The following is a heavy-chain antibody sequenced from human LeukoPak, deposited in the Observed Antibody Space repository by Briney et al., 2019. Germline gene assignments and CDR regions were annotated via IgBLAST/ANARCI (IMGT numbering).Heavy chain of an antibody. J-gene: IGHJ4*02. CDR1: GFTFSRYA. Sequence: GGSLRLSCAASGFTFSRYAMSWVRQAPGKGLEWVSAISGSGGSTYYADSVEGRFTISRDNSKNTLYLQMNSLRAEDTAVYYCAKGMIVVVPFDYWGQGTLVTDSS. CDR3: AKGMIVVVPFDY. V-gene: IGHV3-23*01. D-gene: IGHD3-22*01. CDR2: ISGSGGST.